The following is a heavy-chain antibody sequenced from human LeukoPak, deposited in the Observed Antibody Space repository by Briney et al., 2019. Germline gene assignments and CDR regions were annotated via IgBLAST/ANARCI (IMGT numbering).Heavy chain of an antibody. CDR3: ARAPRKRIAAAGTVYYGMDV. CDR1: GVSFSGYY. V-gene: IGHV4-34*01. CDR2: INHSGST. J-gene: IGHJ6*02. D-gene: IGHD6-13*01. Sequence: NTSETLSLTCAVYGVSFSGYYWSWIRQPPGKGLEWIGEINHSGSTNYNPSLKSRVTISVDTSKNQFSLKLSSVTAADTAVYYCARAPRKRIAAAGTVYYGMDVWGQGTTVTVSS.